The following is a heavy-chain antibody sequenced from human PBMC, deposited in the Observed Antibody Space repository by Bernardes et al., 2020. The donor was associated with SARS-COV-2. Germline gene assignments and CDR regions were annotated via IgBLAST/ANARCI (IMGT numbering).Heavy chain of an antibody. CDR1: GGSISSSNW. CDR3: ARDLRFMGARWRSHAFDI. D-gene: IGHD1-26*01. V-gene: IGHV4-4*02. CDR2: IYHSGST. Sequence: SETLSLTCAVSGGSISSSNWWSWVRQPPGKGLEWIGEIYHSGSTNYNPSLKSRVTISVDKSKNQFSLKLSSVTAADTAVYYCARDLRFMGARWRSHAFDIWGQGTMVTVSS. J-gene: IGHJ3*02.